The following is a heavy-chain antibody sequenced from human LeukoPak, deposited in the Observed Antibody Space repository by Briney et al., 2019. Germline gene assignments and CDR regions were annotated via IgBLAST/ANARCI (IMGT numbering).Heavy chain of an antibody. Sequence: ASVRVSCKTSGYTFTNLDINWLRQAPGQGLEWMGWMSPNSGDTGYAQKFQGRVSMTRDIFKSTAYMELSNLRSEDTAIYYCASNPPNTGDFYYWGLGTLVTVSS. CDR3: ASNPPNTGDFYY. D-gene: IGHD1-1*01. V-gene: IGHV1-8*01. J-gene: IGHJ4*02. CDR1: GYTFTNLD. CDR2: MSPNSGDT.